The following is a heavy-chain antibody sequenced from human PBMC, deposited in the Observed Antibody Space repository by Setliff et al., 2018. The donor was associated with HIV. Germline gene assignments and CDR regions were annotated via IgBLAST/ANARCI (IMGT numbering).Heavy chain of an antibody. V-gene: IGHV4-34*01. Sequence: LSLTCAVYGGSFSGYYWTWTRQPPGRGLEWIGEIIHSGGTNYNRSLKSRVTISVDTSKNQFSLNLSPVTAADTAVYYCARGGLGVVGAIDYWSQGTLVTVSS. J-gene: IGHJ4*02. CDR3: ARGGLGVVGAIDY. CDR1: GGSFSGYY. D-gene: IGHD2-15*01. CDR2: IIHSGGT.